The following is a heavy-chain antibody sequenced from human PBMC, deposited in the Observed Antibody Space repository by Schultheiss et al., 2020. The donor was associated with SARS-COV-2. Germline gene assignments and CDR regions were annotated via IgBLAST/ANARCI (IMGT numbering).Heavy chain of an antibody. J-gene: IGHJ4*02. CDR3: ARVAITMRIFDY. Sequence: GGSLRLSCAASGFTFSSYPMTWVRQAPGKGLEWVSGISGTGGGTYYADAVKGRFTISRDNSKNTLYLQMNSLKTEDTAVYYCARVAITMRIFDYWGQGTLVTVSS. CDR2: ISGTGGGT. D-gene: IGHD3-22*01. CDR1: GFTFSSYP. V-gene: IGHV3-23*01.